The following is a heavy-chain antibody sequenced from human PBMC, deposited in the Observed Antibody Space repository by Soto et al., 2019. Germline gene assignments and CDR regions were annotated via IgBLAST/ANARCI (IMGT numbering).Heavy chain of an antibody. V-gene: IGHV3-23*01. J-gene: IGHJ3*02. Sequence: EVQLLESGGGLVQPGGSLRLSCAASGFTFSSYAMSWVRQAPGKGLKWVSTITGSGGSTYYADSVKGRFTISRDNSKNTLYLQMNSLRAEDTAVYYCAKDPPNYDILTGYYSDDVFDIWGQGTMDTISS. CDR2: ITGSGGST. CDR3: AKDPPNYDILTGYYSDDVFDI. CDR1: GFTFSSYA. D-gene: IGHD3-9*01.